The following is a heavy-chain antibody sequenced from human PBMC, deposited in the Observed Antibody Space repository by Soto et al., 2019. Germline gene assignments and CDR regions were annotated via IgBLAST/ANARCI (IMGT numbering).Heavy chain of an antibody. CDR1: GGSVGDYY. J-gene: IGHJ5*02. Sequence: QVQLQESGPGLVKPSETLSLTCTVSGGSVGDYYWSWIRQPPGKGLEWIGYIYYSGSANYNPALKSRVTISIDTSKIQFSLKLNSVTAADTAVYYCARGVQQLQYNWFAPWGQGTLVTVSS. CDR3: ARGVQQLQYNWFAP. CDR2: IYYSGSA. D-gene: IGHD6-13*01. V-gene: IGHV4-59*02.